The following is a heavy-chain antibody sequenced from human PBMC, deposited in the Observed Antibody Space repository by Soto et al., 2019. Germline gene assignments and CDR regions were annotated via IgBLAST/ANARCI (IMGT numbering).Heavy chain of an antibody. J-gene: IGHJ4*02. V-gene: IGHV3-30-3*01. CDR2: ISFDGSYE. CDR3: ARGAGITVASTSFDY. Sequence: QVQLVESGGGVVQPGRSLRLSCAASGFTFSSYSIHWVRQAPGTGLEWVAGISFDGSYESYADSVKGRFTISRDNSNNTLYMQMNRLRAEDTAVYYCARGAGITVASTSFDYWGQGTLVTVSS. CDR1: GFTFSSYS. D-gene: IGHD6-19*01.